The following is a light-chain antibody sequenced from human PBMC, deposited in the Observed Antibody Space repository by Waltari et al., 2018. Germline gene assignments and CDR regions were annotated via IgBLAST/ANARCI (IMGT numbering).Light chain of an antibody. J-gene: IGLJ2*01. CDR3: VTWDNSLNGPV. V-gene: IGLV1-44*01. CDR2: TND. Sequence: QSVLSQPPSASGTPGQGVAISCSGSSSNIGSNAVDWYQQFPGSAPKLLIYTNDQRPSGVPGLFSGSKSGTSASLAISGLQSEDEAHYYCVTWDNSLNGPVFGGGTKLTVL. CDR1: SSNIGSNA.